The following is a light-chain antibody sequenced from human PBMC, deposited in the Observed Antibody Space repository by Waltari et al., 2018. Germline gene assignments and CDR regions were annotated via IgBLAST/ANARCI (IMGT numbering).Light chain of an antibody. J-gene: IGKJ1*01. CDR3: QQYVTLPAT. V-gene: IGKV3-20*01. CDR2: HAS. Sequence: EIVLTQSPDTLSLSPGERATLSCSASQRVRWFLAWYQQKPGQAPRLLIYHASSRATGIPDRFSGSGSGTDLSLTISRLEPEDFAVYYCQQYVTLPATFGQGTKLEIK. CDR1: QRVRWF.